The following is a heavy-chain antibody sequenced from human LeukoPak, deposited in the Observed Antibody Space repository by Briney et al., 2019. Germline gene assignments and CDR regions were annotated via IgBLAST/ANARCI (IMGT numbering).Heavy chain of an antibody. D-gene: IGHD5-18*01. CDR2: ISGSGGST. J-gene: IGHJ4*02. V-gene: IGHV3-23*01. CDR1: GFTFSSYA. Sequence: GGSLRLSCAASGFTFSSYAMSWVRQAPGKGLEWVSAISGSGGSTYYADSVKGRFTISRDNSKNTLYLQMNSLRAEDTAVYCCANTPSYGYLGGDWGQGTLVTVSS. CDR3: ANTPSYGYLGGD.